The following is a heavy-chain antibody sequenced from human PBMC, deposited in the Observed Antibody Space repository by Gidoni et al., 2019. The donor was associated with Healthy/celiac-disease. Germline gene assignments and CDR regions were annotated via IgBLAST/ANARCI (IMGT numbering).Heavy chain of an antibody. V-gene: IGHV3-33*01. CDR2: IWYDGSNK. CDR3: ASGLGFPDYYDSSGWPTHAFDI. CDR1: SYG. D-gene: IGHD3-22*01. Sequence: SYGMHWVRQAPGKGLEWVAVIWYDGSNKYYADSVKGRFTISRDNSKNTLYLQMNSLRAEDTAVYYCASGLGFPDYYDSSGWPTHAFDIWGQGTMVTVSS. J-gene: IGHJ3*02.